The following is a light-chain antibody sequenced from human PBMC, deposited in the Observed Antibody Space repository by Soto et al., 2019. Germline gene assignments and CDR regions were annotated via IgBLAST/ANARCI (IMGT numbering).Light chain of an antibody. CDR1: QTVSSSY. CDR3: QQYGRSATFT. V-gene: IGKV3-20*01. CDR2: GAT. J-gene: IGKJ3*01. Sequence: EMVLRQSPGTLSLSPGERATLSCRASQTVSSSYLAWYQQKLGQAPRLLIYGATSRATGIPDRFSGSVSGTDFTLTISRLEPEDFAVYYCQQYGRSATFTFGPGTKVDV.